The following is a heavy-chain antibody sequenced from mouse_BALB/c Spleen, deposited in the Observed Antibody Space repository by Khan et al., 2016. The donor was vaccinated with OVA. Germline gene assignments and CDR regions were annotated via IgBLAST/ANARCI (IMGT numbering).Heavy chain of an antibody. Sequence: IQLVQSGPELVKPGASVKISCKTSGYTFTEYTMHWVKQSHGKSLEWIGSINPNNGYTTYTQKFKGKATLTVDKSSSTAYMELRSLTSEDSAVYYCARGNYGGSSYVYFDYWGQGTTLTVSS. CDR3: ARGNYGGSSYVYFDY. D-gene: IGHD1-1*01. CDR2: INPNNGYT. J-gene: IGHJ2*01. CDR1: GYTFTEYT. V-gene: IGHV1-18*01.